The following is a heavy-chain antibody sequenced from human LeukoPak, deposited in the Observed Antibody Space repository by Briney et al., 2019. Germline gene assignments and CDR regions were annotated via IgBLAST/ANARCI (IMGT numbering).Heavy chain of an antibody. D-gene: IGHD6-13*01. CDR1: GFTFSSYG. J-gene: IGHJ4*02. CDR2: IWYDGSNK. CDR3: ARDSSRYAFDY. V-gene: IGHV3-33*01. Sequence: GRSLRLSCAASGFTFSSYGMHWVRQAPGKGLEWVAVIWYDGSNKYYADSVRGRFTNSRDNSKNTLYLQMNSLRAEDTAVYYCARDSSRYAFDYWGQGTLVTVSS.